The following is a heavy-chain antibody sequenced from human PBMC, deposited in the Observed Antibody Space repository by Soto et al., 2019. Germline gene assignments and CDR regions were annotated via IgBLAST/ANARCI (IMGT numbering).Heavy chain of an antibody. CDR2: ISYDGSNK. J-gene: IGHJ6*02. CDR3: GRDNMIVVVTSYYYYGMDV. CDR1: GFTFSSYA. Sequence: QVQLVESGGGVVQPGRSLRLSCAASGFTFSSYAMHWVRQAPGKGLEWVAVISYDGSNKYYADSVKGRFTISRDNSKNRLSXQMNSLRAEDTAVYYCGRDNMIVVVTSYYYYGMDVWGQGTTVTVSS. V-gene: IGHV3-30-3*01. D-gene: IGHD3-22*01.